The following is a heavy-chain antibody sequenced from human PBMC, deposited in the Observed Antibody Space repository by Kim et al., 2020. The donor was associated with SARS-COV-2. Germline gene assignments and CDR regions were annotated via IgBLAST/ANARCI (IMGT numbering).Heavy chain of an antibody. D-gene: IGHD3-22*01. J-gene: IGHJ4*02. V-gene: IGHV1-69*01. CDR3: GSGYSYSAQVDY. Sequence: NSAQKVQGRFTITADESTSTAYMELSSLGSEDTAVYYCGSGYSYSAQVDYWGQGTLVTVSS.